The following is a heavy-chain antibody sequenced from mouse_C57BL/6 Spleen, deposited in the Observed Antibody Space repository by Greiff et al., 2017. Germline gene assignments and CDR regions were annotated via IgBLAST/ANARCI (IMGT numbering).Heavy chain of an antibody. CDR2: IYPGSGNT. Sequence: QVQLKQSGAELVRPGASVKLSCKASGYTFTDYYINWVKQRPGQGLEWIARIYPGSGNTYYNEKFKGKATLTAEKSSSTAYMQLSSLTSEDSAVYFCARPLYGSSYNYAMDYWGQGTSVTVSS. J-gene: IGHJ4*01. CDR3: ARPLYGSSYNYAMDY. D-gene: IGHD1-1*01. CDR1: GYTFTDYY. V-gene: IGHV1-76*01.